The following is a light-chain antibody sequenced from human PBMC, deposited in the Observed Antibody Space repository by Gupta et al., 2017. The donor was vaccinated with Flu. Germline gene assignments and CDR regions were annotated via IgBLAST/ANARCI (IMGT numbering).Light chain of an antibody. V-gene: IGKV1-6*01. J-gene: IGKJ4*01. CDR2: NVS. CDR3: LHDYNYPLT. CDR1: QDIRNT. Sequence: ATQMMQSPSSLSASVGDRVTITCRASQDIRNTLGWYQQKPGKAPKLLMYNVSTLQSGVPSRFSGSGSGTDFTLTISSLQPEDLATYYCLHDYNYPLTFGGGTKVEIK.